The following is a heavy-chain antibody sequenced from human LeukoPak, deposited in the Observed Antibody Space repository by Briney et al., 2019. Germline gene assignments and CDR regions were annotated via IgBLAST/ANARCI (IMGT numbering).Heavy chain of an antibody. CDR2: IRPYNDDT. J-gene: IGHJ4*02. CDR1: GYTFSSYA. Sequence: GASVKVSCKTSGYTFSSYAITWLRQTPGQGLEWMGWIRPYNDDTNYAQNFQARVAMTADTSTKTVYMELRSLTSDDTAVYFCAREGSYGDYLTHDYWGQGTLVTVSS. CDR3: AREGSYGDYLTHDY. D-gene: IGHD4-17*01. V-gene: IGHV1-18*04.